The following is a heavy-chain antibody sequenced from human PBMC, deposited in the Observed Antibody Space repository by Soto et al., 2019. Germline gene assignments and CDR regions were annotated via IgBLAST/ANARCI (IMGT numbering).Heavy chain of an antibody. CDR3: ARDGLEYYDFWSGYFPFEP. Sequence: SVKVSCKASGGTFSSYAISWVRQAPGQGLEWMGGIIPIFGTANYAQKFQGRVTITADESTSTAYMELSSLRSEDTAVYYCARDGLEYYDFWSGYFPFEPWGQGTLVTVSS. CDR2: IIPIFGTA. V-gene: IGHV1-69*13. D-gene: IGHD3-3*01. J-gene: IGHJ5*02. CDR1: GGTFSSYA.